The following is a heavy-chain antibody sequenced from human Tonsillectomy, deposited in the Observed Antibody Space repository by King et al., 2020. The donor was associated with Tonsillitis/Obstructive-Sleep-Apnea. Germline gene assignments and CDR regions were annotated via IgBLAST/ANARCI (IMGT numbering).Heavy chain of an antibody. J-gene: IGHJ6*03. V-gene: IGHV3-21*01. D-gene: IGHD2-2*01. Sequence: DVQLVESGGGLVKPGGSLRLSCAASGFSFSVYSMNWVRQAPGKGLEWVSSLSGSSNYISYGDSVKGRLTISRDNAKNSLYLQMNSLRAEDTAVYYCARVPPAMLNFYMDVWGNGATVTVSS. CDR3: ARVPPAMLNFYMDV. CDR1: GFSFSVYS. CDR2: LSGSSNYI.